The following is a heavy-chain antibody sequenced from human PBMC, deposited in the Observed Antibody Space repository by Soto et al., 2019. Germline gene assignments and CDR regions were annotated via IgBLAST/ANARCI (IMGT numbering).Heavy chain of an antibody. CDR2: IYYSGST. Sequence: QLQLQESGPGLVKPSETLSLTCTVSGGSISSSSYYWGWIRQPPGKGLEWIGSIYYSGSTYYNPSLKSRVTISVDTSKNQFSLKLSSVTAADTAVYYCARVGYCSSTSCYWFDPWGQGTPVTVSS. CDR1: GGSISSSSYY. D-gene: IGHD2-2*01. J-gene: IGHJ5*02. CDR3: ARVGYCSSTSCYWFDP. V-gene: IGHV4-39*01.